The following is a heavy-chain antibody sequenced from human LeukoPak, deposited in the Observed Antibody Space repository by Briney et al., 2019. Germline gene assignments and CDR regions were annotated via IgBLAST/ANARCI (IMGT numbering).Heavy chain of an antibody. CDR3: ARDRGSWPPAGYYYYMDV. J-gene: IGHJ6*03. CDR2: IYYSGST. D-gene: IGHD6-13*01. Sequence: PSETLSLTCTVSGGSISSYYWSWIRQPPGKGLEWIGYIYYSGSTNYNPSLKSRVTISVDTSKNQFSLKLSSVTAADTAVYYCARDRGSWPPAGYYYYMDVWGKGTTVTVSS. V-gene: IGHV4-59*01. CDR1: GGSISSYY.